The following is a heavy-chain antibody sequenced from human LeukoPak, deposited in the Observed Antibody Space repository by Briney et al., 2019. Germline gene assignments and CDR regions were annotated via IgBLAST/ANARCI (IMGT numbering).Heavy chain of an antibody. CDR3: ARDGKRVTTQFYYYGIDL. D-gene: IGHD3-3*01. Sequence: GGSLRLSCTASGFTFNSYSMNWVRQAPGKGLEWVAGITWNGGSTDYAVSVRGRFTISRDNAKKSVYLQMNSLRAEDAALYHCARDGKRVTTQFYYYGIDLWGQGTTVTVSS. V-gene: IGHV3-20*01. CDR1: GFTFNSYS. CDR2: ITWNGGST. J-gene: IGHJ6*02.